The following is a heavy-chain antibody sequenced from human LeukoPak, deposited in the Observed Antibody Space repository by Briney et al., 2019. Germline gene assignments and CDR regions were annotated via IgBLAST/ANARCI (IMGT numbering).Heavy chain of an antibody. D-gene: IGHD2-2*01. J-gene: IGHJ6*02. Sequence: GGSLRLSCAASGFTFSSYGMHWVRQSPGRGLEWVSFISFDGSNEFYADSLKGRFTISRDNSKDTLYLQMDSLRVEDTAVYYCARDQYQVPYYSQYYGMDVWGQGTTVIVSS. CDR1: GFTFSSYG. V-gene: IGHV3-30*03. CDR3: ARDQYQVPYYSQYYGMDV. CDR2: ISFDGSNE.